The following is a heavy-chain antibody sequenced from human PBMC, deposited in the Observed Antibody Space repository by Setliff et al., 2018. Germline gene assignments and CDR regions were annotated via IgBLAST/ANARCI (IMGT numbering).Heavy chain of an antibody. V-gene: IGHV1-2*02. CDR2: INPNSGGT. Sequence: ASVKVSCKASGYTFTGYYIHWVRQAPGHGLEWMGWINPNSGGTNFAQKFQGRLTLTRDTSIRTTYMELATLRSDDTAVYYCARARHFGMDVWGQGTTVTVSS. J-gene: IGHJ6*02. CDR1: GYTFTGYY. CDR3: ARARHFGMDV.